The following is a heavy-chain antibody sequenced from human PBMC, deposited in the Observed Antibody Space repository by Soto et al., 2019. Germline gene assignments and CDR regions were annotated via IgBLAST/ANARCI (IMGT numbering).Heavy chain of an antibody. Sequence: QVQLVQSGAEVKKPGASVKVSCKASGYTFTSYGISWVRQAPGQGLEWMGWISAFNGDTNYAQRLQDRVNMTTDTCTSTDYMELRSLRSDDTAVFYCATGATGDYWGQGTLVTVS. CDR2: ISAFNGDT. D-gene: IGHD1-26*01. CDR1: GYTFTSYG. V-gene: IGHV1-18*01. J-gene: IGHJ4*02. CDR3: ATGATGDY.